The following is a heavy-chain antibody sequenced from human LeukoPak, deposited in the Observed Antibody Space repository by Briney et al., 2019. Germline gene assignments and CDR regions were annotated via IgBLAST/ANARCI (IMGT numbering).Heavy chain of an antibody. J-gene: IGHJ3*02. CDR3: AKAGIYSSWYTDAFDI. Sequence: GESLKISCKGSGYSFTSYWIGWVRQMPGKGLEWMGIIYPGDSDTRYSPSFQGQVTISADKSISTAYLQWSSLKASNTAMYYCAKAGIYSSWYTDAFDIWGQGTMVTVSS. V-gene: IGHV5-51*01. D-gene: IGHD6-13*01. CDR2: IYPGDSDT. CDR1: GYSFTSYW.